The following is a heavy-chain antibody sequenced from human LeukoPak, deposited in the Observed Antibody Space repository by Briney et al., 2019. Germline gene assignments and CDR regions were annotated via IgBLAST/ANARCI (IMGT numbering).Heavy chain of an antibody. Sequence: PGGSLRLSCAASGFTFSSYWMSWVRQAPGKGLEWVANIKQDGSEKYYVDSVKGRFTISRDSAKNSLYLQMNSLRAEDTAVYYCARDLRVAGKTFDYWGQGTLVTVSS. CDR3: ARDLRVAGKTFDY. D-gene: IGHD6-19*01. V-gene: IGHV3-7*01. CDR1: GFTFSSYW. CDR2: IKQDGSEK. J-gene: IGHJ4*02.